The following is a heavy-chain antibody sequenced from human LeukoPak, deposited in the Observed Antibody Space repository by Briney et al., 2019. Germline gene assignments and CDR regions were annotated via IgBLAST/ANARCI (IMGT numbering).Heavy chain of an antibody. V-gene: IGHV3-30*02. CDR1: AFTFSSYG. J-gene: IGHJ4*02. CDR2: IRDDGSNK. CDR3: AKDLRAVVIGSPLDY. D-gene: IGHD2-2*01. Sequence: GGSLRLPCAASAFTFSSYGMHWVRQAPGKGLEWVAFIRDDGSNKYYADSVKGRFTISRDNSKNTLYLQMNSLRAEDTAMYYCAKDLRAVVIGSPLDYWGQGILVTV.